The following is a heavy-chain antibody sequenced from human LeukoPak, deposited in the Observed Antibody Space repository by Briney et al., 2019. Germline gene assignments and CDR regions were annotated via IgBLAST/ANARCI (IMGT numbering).Heavy chain of an antibody. CDR2: ISWNSGSI. Sequence: PGGSLRLSCAASGFTIDDYAMHWVGQARGKGLEWVSGISWNSGSIGYADSVEGRFTISRDNAKNSLYLQMNSLRAEDTALYYCAKDIGIVVVPAANRSDYYYGMDVWGQGTTVTVSS. V-gene: IGHV3-9*01. J-gene: IGHJ6*02. D-gene: IGHD2-2*01. CDR1: GFTIDDYA. CDR3: AKDIGIVVVPAANRSDYYYGMDV.